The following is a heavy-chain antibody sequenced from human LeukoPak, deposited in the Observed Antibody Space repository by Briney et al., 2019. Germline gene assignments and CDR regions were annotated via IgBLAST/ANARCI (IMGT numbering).Heavy chain of an antibody. Sequence: SETLSLTCTVSGGSISSYYWSWIRQPPGKGLEWIGYIYYSGSTNYNPSLKSRVTISVDTSKNQFSLKLSSVTAADTAVYYCAKDSSGFVYWGQGTLVTVSS. V-gene: IGHV4-59*01. CDR3: AKDSSGFVY. CDR1: GGSISSYY. CDR2: IYYSGST. D-gene: IGHD6-19*01. J-gene: IGHJ4*02.